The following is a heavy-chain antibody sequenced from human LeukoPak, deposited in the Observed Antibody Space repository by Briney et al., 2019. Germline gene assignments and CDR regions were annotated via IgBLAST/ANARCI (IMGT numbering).Heavy chain of an antibody. CDR3: ARGGTRYYDFWSGYAAGDFDY. CDR1: GGSFSGHY. V-gene: IGHV4-34*01. Sequence: SETLSLTCAVYGGSFSGHYWSWIRQPPGKGLEWIGEITHSGSTDYNPSLKNRVTVSVDTSKKLLSLKLSSVTAADTAVYYCARGGTRYYDFWSGYAAGDFDYWGQGTLVTVSS. J-gene: IGHJ4*02. CDR2: ITHSGST. D-gene: IGHD3-3*01.